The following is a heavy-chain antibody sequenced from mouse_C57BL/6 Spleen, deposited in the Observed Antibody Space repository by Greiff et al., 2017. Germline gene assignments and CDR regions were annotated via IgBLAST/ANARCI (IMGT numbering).Heavy chain of an antibody. D-gene: IGHD1-1*01. V-gene: IGHV1-52*01. CDR2: IDPSDSET. J-gene: IGHJ1*03. Sequence: QVQLKQPGAELVRPGSSVKLSCKASGYTFTSYWMHWVKQRPIQGLEWIGNIDPSDSETHYNQKFKDKATLTVDKSSSTAYMQLSSLTSEDSAVYYCARRDYYYGSSWYFDVWGTGTTVTVSS. CDR3: ARRDYYYGSSWYFDV. CDR1: GYTFTSYW.